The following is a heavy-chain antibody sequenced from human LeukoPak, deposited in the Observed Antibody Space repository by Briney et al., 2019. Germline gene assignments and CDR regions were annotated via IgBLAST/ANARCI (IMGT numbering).Heavy chain of an antibody. J-gene: IGHJ4*02. Sequence: ASVKVSCKASGYTFTSYAMHWVRQAPGQRLEWMGWINAGNGNTKYSQKFQGRVTITRDTSASTAYMELSSLRSEDTAVYYCARSVLLWFGELYYFDYWGQGTLVTVSS. V-gene: IGHV1-3*01. CDR1: GYTFTSYA. CDR2: INAGNGNT. D-gene: IGHD3-10*01. CDR3: ARSVLLWFGELYYFDY.